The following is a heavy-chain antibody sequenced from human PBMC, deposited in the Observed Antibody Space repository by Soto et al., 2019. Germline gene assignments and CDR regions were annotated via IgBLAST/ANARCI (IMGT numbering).Heavy chain of an antibody. J-gene: IGHJ4*02. D-gene: IGHD6-19*01. V-gene: IGHV5-51*01. CDR3: ARRLSTGWFFDF. CDR1: GYSFTSYW. Sequence: ESLKISCKGSGYSFTSYWIGWVRQMPGKGLEWMGIIYPGDSDTRYSPSFQGQVAFSADKSISTAYLQWSGLEASDTAIYYCARRLSTGWFFDFWGQGTLVTVSS. CDR2: IYPGDSDT.